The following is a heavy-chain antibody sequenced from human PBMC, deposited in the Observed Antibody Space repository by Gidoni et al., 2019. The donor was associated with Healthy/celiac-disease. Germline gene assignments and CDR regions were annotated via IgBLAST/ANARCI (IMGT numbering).Heavy chain of an antibody. CDR3: ARFIAARPYYYYGMDV. V-gene: IGHV4-34*01. J-gene: IGHJ6*02. CDR1: GGSFSGYY. CDR2: INHSGST. D-gene: IGHD6-6*01. Sequence: QVQLQQWGAGLLKPSETLSLTCAVYGGSFSGYYWSWIRQPPGKGLEWIGEINHSGSTNYNPSLKSRVTISVDTSKNQFSLKLSSVTAADTAVYHCARFIAARPYYYYGMDVWGQGTTVTVSS.